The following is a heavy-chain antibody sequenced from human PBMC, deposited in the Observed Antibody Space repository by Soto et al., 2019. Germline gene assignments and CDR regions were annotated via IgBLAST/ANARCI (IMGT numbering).Heavy chain of an antibody. Sequence: SETLSLTCTVSGGSIRSGSYYWSWVRQNPRRGLEWIGNIYYSGNTYYNPSLKSRLTISVDTSKNQFSLNLSSVTAADTAVYYCARDRLMATAGTARHYFGLDVWGQGTTVTVSS. J-gene: IGHJ6*02. CDR1: GGSIRSGSYY. V-gene: IGHV4-31*03. CDR2: IYYSGNT. CDR3: ARDRLMATAGTARHYFGLDV. D-gene: IGHD5-18*01.